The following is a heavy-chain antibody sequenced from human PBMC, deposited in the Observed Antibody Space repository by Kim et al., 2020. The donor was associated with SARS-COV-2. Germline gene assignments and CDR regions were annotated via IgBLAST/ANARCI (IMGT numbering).Heavy chain of an antibody. CDR1: GFTFSDYY. CDR2: ISSSGSTI. CDR3: ARDPRDSSVQPVGLFDI. J-gene: IGHJ3*02. V-gene: IGHV3-11*01. Sequence: GGSLRLSCAASGFTFSDYYMSWIRQAPGKGLEWVSYISSSGSTIYYADSVKGRFTISRDNAKNSLYLQMNSLRAEDTAVYYCARDPRDSSVQPVGLFDIWGQGTMVTVSS. D-gene: IGHD3-22*01.